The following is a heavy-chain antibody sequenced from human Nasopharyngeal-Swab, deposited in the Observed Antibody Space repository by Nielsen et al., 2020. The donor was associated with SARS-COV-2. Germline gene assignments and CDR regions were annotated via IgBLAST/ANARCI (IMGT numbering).Heavy chain of an antibody. J-gene: IGHJ5*02. CDR1: GGSISSSSYY. CDR3: SRHGPSGITLFGVVIPNNWFDP. V-gene: IGHV4-39*01. CDR2: IYYSGST. Sequence: SETLSLTCTVSGGSISSSSYYWGWIRQPPGKGLEWIGSIYYSGSTYYNPSLKSRVTISVDTSKNQFSLKLSSVTAADTAVYYCSRHGPSGITLFGVVIPNNWFDPWGQGTLVTVSS. D-gene: IGHD3-3*01.